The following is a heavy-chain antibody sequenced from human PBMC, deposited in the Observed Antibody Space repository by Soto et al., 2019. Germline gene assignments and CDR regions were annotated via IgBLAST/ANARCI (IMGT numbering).Heavy chain of an antibody. V-gene: IGHV1-2*02. J-gene: IGHJ4*02. CDR3: ARDRGYCSGGSCYVSYFDY. CDR2: INPNSGGT. Sequence: ASMRGSCPGSGYTFTGYYMHWVRQEPGQGLEWMGWINPNSGGTNYAQKFQGRVTMTRDTSISTAYMELSRLRSDDTAVYYCARDRGYCSGGSCYVSYFDYWGQGTLVTVSS. CDR1: GYTFTGYY. D-gene: IGHD2-15*01.